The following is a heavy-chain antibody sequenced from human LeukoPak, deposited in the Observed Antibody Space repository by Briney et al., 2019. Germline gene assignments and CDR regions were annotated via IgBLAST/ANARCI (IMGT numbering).Heavy chain of an antibody. CDR2: LYIGGNT. D-gene: IGHD5-18*01. Sequence: GSLRLSCAASGLTVSSNYMNWVRQAPGKGLEWVSALYIGGNTYYADSARGRFTISRDNSKNTLYLQMNSLRAEDTAIYYCTTAAGYNYGQYWGQGTLVTVSS. CDR3: TTAAGYNYGQY. V-gene: IGHV3-53*01. J-gene: IGHJ4*02. CDR1: GLTVSSNY.